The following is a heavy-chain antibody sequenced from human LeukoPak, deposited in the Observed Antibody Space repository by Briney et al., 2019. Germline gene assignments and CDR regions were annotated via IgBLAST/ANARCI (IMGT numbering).Heavy chain of an antibody. V-gene: IGHV4-34*01. J-gene: IGHJ5*02. CDR2: VNESGGT. D-gene: IGHD1-26*01. CDR1: GGSFSGYY. CDR3: ARGQGATVPQVGKNWFDP. Sequence: SETLSLTCAVYGGSFSGYYWSWIRQPPGKGLEWIGEVNESGGTNISPSLRSRVILSVETSKNQFSLMLISVTVADTAIYYCARGQGATVPQVGKNWFDPWGQGTRVTVSS.